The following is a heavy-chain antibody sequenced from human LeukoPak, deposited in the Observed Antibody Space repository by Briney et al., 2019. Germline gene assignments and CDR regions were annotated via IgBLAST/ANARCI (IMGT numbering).Heavy chain of an antibody. V-gene: IGHV3-30-3*01. J-gene: IGHJ4*02. Sequence: PGGSLRLSCAASGFSFSNYAMHWVRQAPGKGLEWVAVISFDGSNKYYADSVKGRFTISRDNSKNTLYLQMNSLRAEDTAVYYCVGTWELGYWGQGTLVTVSS. CDR3: VGTWELGY. D-gene: IGHD1-26*01. CDR2: ISFDGSNK. CDR1: GFSFSNYA.